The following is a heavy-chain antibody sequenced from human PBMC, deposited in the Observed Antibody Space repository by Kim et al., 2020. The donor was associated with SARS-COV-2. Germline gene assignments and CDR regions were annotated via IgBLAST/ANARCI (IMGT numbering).Heavy chain of an antibody. V-gene: IGHV3-15*01. J-gene: IGHJ4*02. Sequence: GGSLRLSCAASGFTFSNAWMSWVRQAPGKGLEWVGRIKSKTDGGTTDYAAPVKGRFTISRDDSKNTLYLQMNSLKTEDTAVYYCTTTTGLVVTAIFDYWGQATLVTVSS. CDR3: TTTTGLVVTAIFDY. D-gene: IGHD3-22*01. CDR1: GFTFSNAW. CDR2: IKSKTDGGTT.